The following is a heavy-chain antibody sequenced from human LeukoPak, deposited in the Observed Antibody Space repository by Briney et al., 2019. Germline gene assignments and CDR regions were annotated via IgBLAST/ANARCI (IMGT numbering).Heavy chain of an antibody. V-gene: IGHV1-2*02. J-gene: IGHJ4*02. D-gene: IGHD3-22*01. CDR3: AADTSGYNLIDY. Sequence: GASVKVSCKASGYTFTGYYMHWVRQAPGQGLEWMGWINPNSGATNYAQKFQGRVTLTRDTSISTAYMELSGLESDDTAVYYCAADTSGYNLIDYWGQGTLVTVSS. CDR1: GYTFTGYY. CDR2: INPNSGAT.